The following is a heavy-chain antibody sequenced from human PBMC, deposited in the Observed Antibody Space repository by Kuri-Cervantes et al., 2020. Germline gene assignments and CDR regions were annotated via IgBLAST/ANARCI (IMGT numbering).Heavy chain of an antibody. Sequence: ASVKVSCKVSGYTFTGYYMHWVRQAPGQGLEWMGWINPNSGGTNYAQKFQGRVTMTEDTSTDTAYMELSSLRSEDTAVYYCATCYYDSSGCPLYWYFDLWGRGTLVTVSS. CDR1: GYTFTGYY. J-gene: IGHJ2*01. V-gene: IGHV1-2*02. CDR2: INPNSGGT. D-gene: IGHD3-22*01. CDR3: ATCYYDSSGCPLYWYFDL.